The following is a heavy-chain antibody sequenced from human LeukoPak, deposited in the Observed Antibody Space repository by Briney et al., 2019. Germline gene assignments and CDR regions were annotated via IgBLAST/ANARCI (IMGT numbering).Heavy chain of an antibody. CDR1: GVSISSSY. V-gene: IGHV4-59*01. J-gene: IGHJ3*02. CDR3: ARGYYDGSGYSNAFDI. Sequence: SETLSLTCSVSGVSISSSYWRWIRQPPGKRLEWIGFIHQNGNTNYNPSIKSRVTMSVDTSKNQFSLQMRSVTAADTAVYYCARGYYDGSGYSNAFDIWGQGTMVAV. CDR2: IHQNGNT. D-gene: IGHD3-22*01.